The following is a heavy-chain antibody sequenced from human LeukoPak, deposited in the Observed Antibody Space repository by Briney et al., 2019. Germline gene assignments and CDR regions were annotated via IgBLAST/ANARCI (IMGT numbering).Heavy chain of an antibody. V-gene: IGHV1-2*04. CDR3: ARAGNYYGSGSYYNGIDY. J-gene: IGHJ4*02. CDR1: GYTFTCYY. D-gene: IGHD3-10*01. Sequence: ASVKVSCKASGYTFTCYYMHWVRQAPGQGLEWMGWINPNSGGTNYAQKFQGWVTMTRDTSISTAYMELSRLRSDDTAVYYCARAGNYYGSGSYYNGIDYWGQGTLVTVSS. CDR2: INPNSGGT.